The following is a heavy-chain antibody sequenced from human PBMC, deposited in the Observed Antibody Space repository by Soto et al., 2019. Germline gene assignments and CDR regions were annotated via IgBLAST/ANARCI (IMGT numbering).Heavy chain of an antibody. CDR2: VSGSGGST. CDR1: GFTFSSYD. CDR3: ARRIAAAGFDY. J-gene: IGHJ4*02. Sequence: GGSLRLSCAASGFTFSSYDMSWVRQAPGKGLEWVSAVSGSGGSTFYADSVKGRFTISRDNFKSTLYLQVNSLRAEDTAVYYCARRIAAAGFDYWGQGTLVTVSS. D-gene: IGHD6-13*01. V-gene: IGHV3-23*01.